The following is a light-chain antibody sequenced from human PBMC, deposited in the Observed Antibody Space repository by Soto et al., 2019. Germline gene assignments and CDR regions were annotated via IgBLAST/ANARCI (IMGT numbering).Light chain of an antibody. CDR1: QSVSRK. CDR2: GAS. V-gene: IGKV3-15*01. Sequence: EVLMTQSPATLSVSPGERATLSCRASQSVSRKLAWYQQTRGQAPRLLIYGASTRATGIPVRFSGSGSGTDFTLTISRLEPEDFAVYYCQQYGTSPWTFGQGTKVDIK. J-gene: IGKJ1*01. CDR3: QQYGTSPWT.